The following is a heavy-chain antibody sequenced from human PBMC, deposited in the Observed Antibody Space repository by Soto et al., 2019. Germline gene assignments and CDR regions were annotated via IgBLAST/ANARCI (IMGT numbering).Heavy chain of an antibody. Sequence: PVGSLRLSCAASGFTFSSYAMHWVRQAPGKGLEYVSAISSNGGSTYYADSVKGRFTISRDNSKNTLYLQMGSLRAEDMAVYYCARAGYCSRTSCYGLDYWGQGTLVTVSS. CDR1: GFTFSSYA. CDR2: ISSNGGST. CDR3: ARAGYCSRTSCYGLDY. J-gene: IGHJ4*02. V-gene: IGHV3-64*02. D-gene: IGHD2-2*01.